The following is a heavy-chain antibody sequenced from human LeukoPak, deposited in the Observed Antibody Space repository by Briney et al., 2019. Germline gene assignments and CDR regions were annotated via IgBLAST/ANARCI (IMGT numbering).Heavy chain of an antibody. Sequence: SQTLSLTCTVSGGSISSGNYYWSWIRQHPGKGLEWIGYIYNSGSTYYNPSLKSRVTISADTSKNQFSLKLSSVTAADTAVYYCASRIVVVTALFDYWGQGTPVTVSS. CDR2: IYNSGST. D-gene: IGHD2-21*02. CDR1: GGSISSGNYY. V-gene: IGHV4-31*03. J-gene: IGHJ4*02. CDR3: ASRIVVVTALFDY.